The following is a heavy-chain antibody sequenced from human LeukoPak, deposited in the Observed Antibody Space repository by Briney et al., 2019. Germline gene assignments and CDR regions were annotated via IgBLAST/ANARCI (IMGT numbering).Heavy chain of an antibody. CDR3: ARDRGNYDFWSGTKSYYYGMDV. J-gene: IGHJ6*02. V-gene: IGHV1-69*13. CDR1: GGTFSSYA. Sequence: GASVKVSCKASGGTFSSYAISWVRQAPGQGLEWMGGIIPIFGTADYAQKFQGRVTITADESTSTAYMELSSLRSEDTAVYYSARDRGNYDFWSGTKSYYYGMDVWGQGTTVTVSS. D-gene: IGHD3-3*01. CDR2: IIPIFGTA.